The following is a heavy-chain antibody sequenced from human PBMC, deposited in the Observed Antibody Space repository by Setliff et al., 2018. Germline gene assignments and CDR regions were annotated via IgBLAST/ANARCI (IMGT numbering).Heavy chain of an antibody. J-gene: IGHJ3*01. CDR3: ARPLEESFGGVRDSDAFDV. CDR2: ISPSGST. D-gene: IGHD3-16*01. CDR1: GASITSGGFY. V-gene: IGHV4-61*09. Sequence: SETLSLTCSVSGASITSGGFYWTWIRQPAGKGLEWIGHISPSGSTHFKPSLKSRVAISVDTSKNLLSLRVNSVTATDTAVYYCARPLEESFGGVRDSDAFDVWGQGTMVTVSS.